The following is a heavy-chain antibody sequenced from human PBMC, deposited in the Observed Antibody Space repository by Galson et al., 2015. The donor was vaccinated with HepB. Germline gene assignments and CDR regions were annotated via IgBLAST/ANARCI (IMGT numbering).Heavy chain of an antibody. Sequence: SLRLSCAASGFTFSSYAMSWVRQAPGKGLEWVSGISGSAYSTYYADSVKGRFTISRDSSKNTVFLQMNSLRAEDTAVYYCAKSELGTSVRGAFDVWGQGTMVTVSS. V-gene: IGHV3-23*01. D-gene: IGHD7-27*01. J-gene: IGHJ3*01. CDR1: GFTFSSYA. CDR3: AKSELGTSVRGAFDV. CDR2: ISGSAYST.